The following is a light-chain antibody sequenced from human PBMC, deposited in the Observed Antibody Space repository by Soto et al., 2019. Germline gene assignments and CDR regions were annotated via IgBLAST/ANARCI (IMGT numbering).Light chain of an antibody. V-gene: IGKV3-20*01. CDR2: GAS. Sequence: EIVLTQSPGTLYLSPGERATLSCRASQSVSSSYLAWYQQKPGQAPRLLIYGASSSATGIPYRFSGSGSGTAFTLTISRLEPEDFAVYYCHQYGSSSLTFGGGTKVEIK. CDR1: QSVSSSY. J-gene: IGKJ4*01. CDR3: HQYGSSSLT.